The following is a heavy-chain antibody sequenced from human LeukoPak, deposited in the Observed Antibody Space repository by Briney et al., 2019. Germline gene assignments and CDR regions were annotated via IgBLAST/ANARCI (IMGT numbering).Heavy chain of an antibody. CDR2: ISGSGSST. V-gene: IGHV3-23*01. J-gene: IGHJ4*02. Sequence: VGSLRLSCTASGFTVTTYAMSWVRQAPGKGLKWVSGISGSGSSTYYADSVKGRFTISRDTSKNTLYLEMNSLRADDTAVYYCAKCGMSTIGELDYWGQGTLVTVSS. CDR1: GFTVTTYA. D-gene: IGHD5-24*01. CDR3: AKCGMSTIGELDY.